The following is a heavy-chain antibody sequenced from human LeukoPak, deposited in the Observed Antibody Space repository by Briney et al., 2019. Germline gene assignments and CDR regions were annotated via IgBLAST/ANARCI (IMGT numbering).Heavy chain of an antibody. V-gene: IGHV4-34*01. Sequence: SETLSLTXAVYGGSFSGYYWSWIRQPPGKGLEWIGEINHSGSTNYNPSLKSRVTISVDTSKNQFSLKLSSVTAADTAVYYCASPDTASDSDFQHWGQGTLVTVSS. CDR1: GGSFSGYY. J-gene: IGHJ1*01. CDR3: ASPDTASDSDFQH. D-gene: IGHD2-21*01. CDR2: INHSGST.